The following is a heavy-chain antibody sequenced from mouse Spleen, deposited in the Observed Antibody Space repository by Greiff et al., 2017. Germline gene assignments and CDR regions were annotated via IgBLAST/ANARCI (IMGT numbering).Heavy chain of an antibody. J-gene: IGHJ3*01. CDR3: AREGNLYGYVFAY. D-gene: IGHD2-2*01. CDR1: GYSITSGYY. CDR2: ISYDGSN. V-gene: IGHV3-6*01. Sequence: EVKLMESGPGLVKPSQSLSLTCSVTGYSITSGYYWNWIRQFPGNKLEWMGYISYDGSNNYNPSLKNRISITRDTSKNQFFLKLNSVTTEDTATYYCAREGNLYGYVFAYWGQGTLVTVSA.